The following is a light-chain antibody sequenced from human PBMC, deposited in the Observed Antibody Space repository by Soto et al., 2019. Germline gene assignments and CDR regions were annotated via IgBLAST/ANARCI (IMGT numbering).Light chain of an antibody. CDR2: GAS. J-gene: IGKJ1*01. CDR3: QRYNRAPRT. Sequence: DIQMTQSPSSLSASVGDRVTITCRASQAINNYVAWYQQRPGQVPNLLIYGASTLQSGVPIRFSGSGSGTDFTLTTSSLQPEDVAGYYCQRYNRAPRTFGQGTKVEIK. CDR1: QAINNY. V-gene: IGKV1-27*01.